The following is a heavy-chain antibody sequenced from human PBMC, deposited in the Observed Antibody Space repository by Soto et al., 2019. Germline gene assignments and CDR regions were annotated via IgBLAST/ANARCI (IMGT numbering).Heavy chain of an antibody. CDR3: AKDRRAGGNSAFYFDF. Sequence: SGGSLRLSCAASGFKFISYAMSWVRQAPGKGLEWVSLISATGGGTYYADSVRGRFTISRDNSDNTLYLQVHSLRAEDTAVYYCAKDRRAGGNSAFYFDFWGQGAQVTVSS. CDR1: GFKFISYA. V-gene: IGHV3-23*01. D-gene: IGHD3-16*01. J-gene: IGHJ5*01. CDR2: ISATGGGT.